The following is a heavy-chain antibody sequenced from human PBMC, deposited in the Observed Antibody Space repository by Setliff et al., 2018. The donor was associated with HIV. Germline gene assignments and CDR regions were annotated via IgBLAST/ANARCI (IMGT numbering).Heavy chain of an antibody. CDR3: ARNVGGLRSAVNWFDP. D-gene: IGHD4-17*01. CDR2: VFYTGST. J-gene: IGHJ5*02. V-gene: IGHV4-59*08. Sequence: PSETLSLTCTVSGGSIRGYYWSWLRQPPGKGLEWIGYVFYTGSTTYSPSLKSRLTISVDTSQHQFSLKLTSVTAADTAVYYCARNVGGLRSAVNWFDPWGQGTLVTVSS. CDR1: GGSIRGYY.